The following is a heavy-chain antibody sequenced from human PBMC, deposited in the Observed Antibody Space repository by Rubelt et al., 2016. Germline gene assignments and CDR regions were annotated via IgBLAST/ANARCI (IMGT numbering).Heavy chain of an antibody. CDR2: INHSGST. V-gene: IGHV4-34*01. CDR3: ARFYSYGPPYYYYGMDV. CDR1: GGSFRGYY. D-gene: IGHD5-18*01. J-gene: IGHJ6*02. Sequence: QVQLQQWGAGLLKPSETLSLTCAVYGGSFRGYYWSWIRQPPGKGLEWIGEINHSGSTNYNPSLKSRVTISVDTSKNQFSLKLSSVTAADTAVYYCARFYSYGPPYYYYGMDVWGQGTTVTVSS.